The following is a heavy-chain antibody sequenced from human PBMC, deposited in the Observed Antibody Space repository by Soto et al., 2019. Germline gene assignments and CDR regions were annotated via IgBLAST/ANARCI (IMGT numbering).Heavy chain of an antibody. V-gene: IGHV3-33*01. CDR1: GFNFTNSG. J-gene: IGHJ4*02. CDR3: ARDARVGTFPYYLDS. CDR2: VWPDGSNK. Sequence: QVHLVESGGGVVQPGRSLRLSWAASGFNFTNSGMHWVRQAPGKGLEWVSVVWPDGSNKNYVNPVKGRLTIYTDNSKSTVYLQMNSLRADDTAVFYCARDARVGTFPYYLDSWGQGTLVTVS.